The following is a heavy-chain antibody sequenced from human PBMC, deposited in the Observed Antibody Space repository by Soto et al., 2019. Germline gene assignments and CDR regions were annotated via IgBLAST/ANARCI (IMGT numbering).Heavy chain of an antibody. Sequence: SCAASGFTVSSNYMSWVRQAPGKGLEWVSVIYSGGSTYYADSVKGRFTISRDNSKNTLYLQMNSLRAEDTAVYYCARTTHYYYYYGMDVWGQGTTVTVSS. CDR1: GFTVSSNY. V-gene: IGHV3-53*01. J-gene: IGHJ6*02. CDR2: IYSGGST. CDR3: ARTTHYYYYYGMDV. D-gene: IGHD1-1*01.